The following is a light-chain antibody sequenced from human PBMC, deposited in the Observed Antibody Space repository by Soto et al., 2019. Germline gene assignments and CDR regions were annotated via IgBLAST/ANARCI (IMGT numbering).Light chain of an antibody. CDR2: KAS. Sequence: DIRMTQSPSTLSASVGDRVTITCRASQSISSWLAWYQQKPGKAPKLLIYKASSLESGVPSRFSVSGSGTDFTLTISRLQPDDFANYDCQQYNSYSSTFGQGTRLEIK. J-gene: IGKJ5*01. V-gene: IGKV1-5*03. CDR1: QSISSW. CDR3: QQYNSYSST.